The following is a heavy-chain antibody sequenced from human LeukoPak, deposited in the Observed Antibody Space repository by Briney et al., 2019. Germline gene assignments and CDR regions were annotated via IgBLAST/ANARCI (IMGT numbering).Heavy chain of an antibody. CDR1: GGSISNYY. CDR3: ARHLVNRWQGFDY. J-gene: IGHJ4*02. D-gene: IGHD3-16*02. CDR2: IYYSGSA. V-gene: IGHV4-59*08. Sequence: SETLSLTCTVSGGSISNYYWSWIRQPPGKGLEWIGNIYYSGSANYNPSLQSRVTISVDTSRNHFSLQLSSVTAADTAVYYCARHLVNRWQGFDYWGQGTLLTVSS.